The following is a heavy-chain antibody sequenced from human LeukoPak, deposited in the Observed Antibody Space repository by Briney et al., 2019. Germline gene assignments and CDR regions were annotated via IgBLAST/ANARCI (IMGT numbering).Heavy chain of an antibody. D-gene: IGHD3-3*01. CDR3: ARALITTHWYFDL. J-gene: IGHJ2*01. CDR1: GGSISSSSYS. CDR2: IYYSGTT. V-gene: IGHV4-39*07. Sequence: KPSETLSLTCTVSGGSISSSSYSWGWIRQPPGKGLEWIGSIYYSGTTYYNPSLKSRVTISVDTSKIQFSLKLSSVTAADTAVYYCARALITTHWYFDLWGRGTLVTVSS.